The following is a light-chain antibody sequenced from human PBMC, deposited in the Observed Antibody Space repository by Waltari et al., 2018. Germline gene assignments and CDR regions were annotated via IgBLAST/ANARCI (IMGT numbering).Light chain of an antibody. CDR1: SGHINNV. Sequence: QLVLTQSPSASASLGASVKLTCTLSSGHINNVIAWLQQRPEKGPRYLMKVNSDGSHNKGDDIPDCFSGSGSGAERYLSISSLQSEDEADYICQTGGHGTWVFGGGTKLTVL. CDR2: VNSDGSH. V-gene: IGLV4-69*01. CDR3: QTGGHGTWV. J-gene: IGLJ3*02.